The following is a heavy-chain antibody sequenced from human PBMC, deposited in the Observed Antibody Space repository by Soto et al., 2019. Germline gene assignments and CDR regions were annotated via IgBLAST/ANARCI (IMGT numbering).Heavy chain of an antibody. V-gene: IGHV5-51*01. CDR3: ARFDTTMIRAFDI. D-gene: IGHD3-10*01. J-gene: IGHJ3*02. CDR1: GYSYGNYW. CDR2: IYPGDSDT. Sequence: GESLKISCKGSGYSYGNYWIGWVRQMPGKGLEWMGIIYPGDSDTRYSPSFQGQVTISADKSITTAYLQWSSLKTSDTAMYYCARFDTTMIRAFDIWGQGTMVTVSS.